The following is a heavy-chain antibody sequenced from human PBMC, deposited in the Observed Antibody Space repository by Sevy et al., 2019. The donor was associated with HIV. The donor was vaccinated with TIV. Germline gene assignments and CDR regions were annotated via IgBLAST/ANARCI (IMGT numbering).Heavy chain of an antibody. CDR2: ISSSGNS. CDR1: GVSISEYH. V-gene: IGHV4-4*07. CDR3: ARGRAMIDF. Sequence: SETLSLTCSVSGVSISEYHWNWIRQSAGNRPEWIGRISSSGNSDYNSSFKSRVTISLDTSKNQFSLKLRSATVADTAFYFCARGRAMIDFWGQGIMVTVSS. J-gene: IGHJ4*02.